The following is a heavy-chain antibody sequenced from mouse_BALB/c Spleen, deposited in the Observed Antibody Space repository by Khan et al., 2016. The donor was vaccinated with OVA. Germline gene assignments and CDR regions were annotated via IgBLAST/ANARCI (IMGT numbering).Heavy chain of an antibody. CDR3: ARRTTEYALDY. D-gene: IGHD2-14*01. V-gene: IGHV1-4*01. J-gene: IGHJ4*01. Sequence: QVQLQQSGAELARPGASVKMSCKASGYTFTSHTMHWVKQRPGQGLEWIGYINPRSDYTQYNQKFNDKATLTADISSSTAYMQLSSLTSEDSAVYDCARRTTEYALDYWGQGTSVTVSS. CDR2: INPRSDYT. CDR1: GYTFTSHT.